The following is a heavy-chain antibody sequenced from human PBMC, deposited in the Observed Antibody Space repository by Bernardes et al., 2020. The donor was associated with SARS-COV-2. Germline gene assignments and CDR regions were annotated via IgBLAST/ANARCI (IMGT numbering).Heavy chain of an antibody. V-gene: IGHV3-66*01. Sequence: GGSLRLSCAASGFTVSSNYMSWVRQAPGKGLEWVSVIYSGGSTYYADSVKGRFTISRDNSKNTLYLQMNSLRAEDTAVYYCATLQTTVTRVGWGQGTTVTVSS. D-gene: IGHD4-17*01. CDR3: ATLQTTVTRVG. CDR2: IYSGGST. CDR1: GFTVSSNY. J-gene: IGHJ6*02.